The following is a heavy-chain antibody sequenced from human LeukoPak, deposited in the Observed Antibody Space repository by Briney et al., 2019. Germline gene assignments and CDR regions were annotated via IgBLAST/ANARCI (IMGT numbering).Heavy chain of an antibody. V-gene: IGHV3-43*02. Sequence: GGSLRLSCAASGFTFGDYAMHWVRQAPGKGLEWVSLISGDGGSTYYADSVKGRFTISRHNSKNTLYLQMNSLRAEDTAVYFCSRIATTDPYYFDYWGQGTLVTVSS. CDR1: GFTFGDYA. CDR2: ISGDGGST. J-gene: IGHJ4*02. D-gene: IGHD4-17*01. CDR3: SRIATTDPYYFDY.